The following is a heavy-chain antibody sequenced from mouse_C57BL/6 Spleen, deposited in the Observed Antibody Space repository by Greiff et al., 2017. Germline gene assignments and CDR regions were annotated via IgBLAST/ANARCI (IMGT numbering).Heavy chain of an antibody. CDR3: AKRGLRPSYAMDY. CDR2: ILPGSGST. V-gene: IGHV1-9*01. Sequence: VQLQQSGAELMKPGASVKLSCKATGYTFTGYWIEWVKQRPGHGLEWIGEILPGSGSTNYKAKFKGKATITSETSSTTAYMQLSSLTTEDSAIYYCAKRGLRPSYAMDYWGQGTSVTVSS. D-gene: IGHD2-2*01. CDR1: GYTFTGYW. J-gene: IGHJ4*01.